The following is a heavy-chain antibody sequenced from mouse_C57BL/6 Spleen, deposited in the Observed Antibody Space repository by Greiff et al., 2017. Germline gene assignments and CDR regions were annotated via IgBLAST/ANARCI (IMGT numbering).Heavy chain of an antibody. CDR1: GYAFSSYW. CDR3: ARGRGYYVFDY. D-gene: IGHD2-3*01. J-gene: IGHJ2*01. Sequence: VQLQQSGAELVKPGASVKISCKASGYAFSSYWMNWVKQRPGQGLEWIGQIYPGDGDTNYNGKFKGKATLTADKSSSTAYMQLSSLTSEDSAVYFCARGRGYYVFDYWGQGTTRTVSS. CDR2: IYPGDGDT. V-gene: IGHV1-80*01.